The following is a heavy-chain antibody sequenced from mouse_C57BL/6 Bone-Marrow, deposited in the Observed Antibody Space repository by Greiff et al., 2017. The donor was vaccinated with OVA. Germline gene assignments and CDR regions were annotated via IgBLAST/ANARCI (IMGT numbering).Heavy chain of an antibody. Sequence: EVKLQESGGGLVQPGGSLSLSCAASGFTFTDYYMSWVRQPPGKALEWLGFIRNKANGYTTEYSASVKGRFTISRDNSQSILYLQMNALRAEDSATYYCARYEGLPAWFAYWGQGTLVTVSA. CDR3: ARYEGLPAWFAY. CDR1: GFTFTDYY. V-gene: IGHV7-3*01. CDR2: IRNKANGYTT. D-gene: IGHD2-4*01. J-gene: IGHJ3*01.